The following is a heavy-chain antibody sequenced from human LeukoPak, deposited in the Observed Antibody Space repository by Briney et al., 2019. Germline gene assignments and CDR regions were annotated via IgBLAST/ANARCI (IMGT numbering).Heavy chain of an antibody. V-gene: IGHV3-30*02. Sequence: GGSLRLSCAASGFTFSSYGMHWVRQAPGKGLEWVAFIRYDGSKKYYADSVKGRFTISRDNSKNTLYLQMNSLRAEDTAVYYCARDKRGSGGSFDYWGQGTLVTVSS. CDR3: ARDKRGSGGSFDY. CDR1: GFTFSSYG. D-gene: IGHD2-15*01. CDR2: IRYDGSKK. J-gene: IGHJ4*02.